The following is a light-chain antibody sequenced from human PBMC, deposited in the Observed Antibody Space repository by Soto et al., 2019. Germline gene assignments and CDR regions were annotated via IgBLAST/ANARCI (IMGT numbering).Light chain of an antibody. V-gene: IGLV2-14*01. CDR2: DVS. CDR1: SSDVGGYNY. J-gene: IGLJ1*01. Sequence: SVLTQPASVSGSPGQSITISCTGTSSDVGGYNYVSWYQQHPGKAPKFMIYDVSNRPSGVSNRFSGSKSGNTASLTISGLQAEDEADYSCSSYTPSNPRQIFFGTGTKVTVL. CDR3: SSYTPSNPRQIF.